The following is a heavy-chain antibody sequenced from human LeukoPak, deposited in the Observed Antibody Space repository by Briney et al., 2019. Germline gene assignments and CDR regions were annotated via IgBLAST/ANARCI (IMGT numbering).Heavy chain of an antibody. V-gene: IGHV4-39*07. CDR2: IYFSGSV. Sequence: SETLSLTCTVSGDITHYWGWIRQPPGKGLECIGSIYFSGSVYYNPSLRSRVTISVDRSKNQFSLKLSSVTAADTAVYYCARAIYCSGGSCYSDYWGQGTLVTVSS. D-gene: IGHD2-15*01. CDR3: ARAIYCSGGSCYSDY. CDR1: GDITHY. J-gene: IGHJ4*02.